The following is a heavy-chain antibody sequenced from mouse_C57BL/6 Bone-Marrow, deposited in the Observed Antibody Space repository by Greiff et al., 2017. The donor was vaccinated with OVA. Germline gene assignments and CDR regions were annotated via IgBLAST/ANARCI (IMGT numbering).Heavy chain of an antibody. D-gene: IGHD2-5*01. CDR3: ALNPYSNYPFSY. CDR1: GYTFTSYW. Sequence: QVQLQQPGAELVKPGASVKMSCKASGYTFTSYWINWVKQRPGQGLEWIGDIYPGSGSTNYNEKFKSKATLTVDTSSSTAYMQLSSLTAEDSAVYDCALNPYSNYPFSYWGQGTLVTVSA. CDR2: IYPGSGST. V-gene: IGHV1-55*01. J-gene: IGHJ3*01.